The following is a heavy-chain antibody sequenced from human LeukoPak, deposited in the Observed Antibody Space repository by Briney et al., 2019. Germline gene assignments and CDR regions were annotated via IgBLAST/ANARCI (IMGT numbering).Heavy chain of an antibody. CDR2: ISGSGGST. V-gene: IGHV3-23*01. D-gene: IGHD5-18*01. CDR3: AKVSGYSYGYRTAFDY. J-gene: IGHJ4*02. Sequence: GGSLRLSCAPSGFTLSSYGMSSVRQAPGKGLGWVSAISGSGGSTYYADSLKGRFTISRDNSKNTLYLQMNSLRAEDTAVYYCAKVSGYSYGYRTAFDYWGQGTLVTVSS. CDR1: GFTLSSYG.